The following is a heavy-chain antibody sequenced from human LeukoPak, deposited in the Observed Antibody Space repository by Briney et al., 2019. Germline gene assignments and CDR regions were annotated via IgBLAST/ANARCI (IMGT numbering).Heavy chain of an antibody. J-gene: IGHJ4*02. CDR1: GYTFTSYY. CDR3: ARDSGEYCSGGSCYSLYFDY. CDR2: INPSGGST. V-gene: IGHV1-46*01. D-gene: IGHD2-15*01. Sequence: ASVKVSCKASGYTFTSYYMHWVRQAPGQGLEWMGIINPSGGSTSYAQKFQGRVTMTRDTSISTAYMELSRLRSDDTAVYYCARDSGEYCSGGSCYSLYFDYWGQGTLVTVSS.